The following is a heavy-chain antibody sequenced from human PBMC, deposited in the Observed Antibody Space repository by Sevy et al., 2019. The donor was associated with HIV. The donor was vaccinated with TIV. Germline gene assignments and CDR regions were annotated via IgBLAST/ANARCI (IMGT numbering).Heavy chain of an antibody. CDR3: AKGGHYDILTGSLHGDY. J-gene: IGHJ4*02. V-gene: IGHV3-23*01. CDR1: GFTFSSYA. Sequence: GGSLRLSCAASGFTFSSYAMSWVRQAPGKGLEWVSAISGSGGSTYYADSVKGRFTISRDNSKNTLYLQMNSLRAEDTAVYYCAKGGHYDILTGSLHGDYWGQGTLVTVSS. CDR2: ISGSGGST. D-gene: IGHD3-9*01.